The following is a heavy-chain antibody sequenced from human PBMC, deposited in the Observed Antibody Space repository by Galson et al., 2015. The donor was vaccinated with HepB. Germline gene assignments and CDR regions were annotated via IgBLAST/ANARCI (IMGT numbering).Heavy chain of an antibody. D-gene: IGHD3-3*01. CDR2: IIPILGIA. CDR3: ARDRIRKYDFWSGYSSDY. Sequence: SVKVSCKASGGTFSSYAISWVRQAPGQGLEWMGRIIPILGIANYAQKFQGRVTITADKSTSTAYMELSSLRSEDTAVYYCARDRIRKYDFWSGYSSDYWGQGTLVTVSS. V-gene: IGHV1-69*04. J-gene: IGHJ4*02. CDR1: GGTFSSYA.